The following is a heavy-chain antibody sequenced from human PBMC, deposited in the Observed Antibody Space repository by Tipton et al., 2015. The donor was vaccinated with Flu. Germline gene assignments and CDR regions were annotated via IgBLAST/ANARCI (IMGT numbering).Heavy chain of an antibody. V-gene: IGHV4-30-4*01. CDR3: AREGYTVTTRWFDP. CDR2: IYYSGST. D-gene: IGHD4-17*01. Sequence: LRLSCTVSGGSISSGDYYWSWIRQPPGKGLEWIGYIYYSGSTYYNPSLKGRVTISVDTSKNQFSLKLSSVTAADTAVYYCAREGYTVTTRWFDPWGQGTLVTVSS. CDR1: GGSISSGDYY. J-gene: IGHJ5*02.